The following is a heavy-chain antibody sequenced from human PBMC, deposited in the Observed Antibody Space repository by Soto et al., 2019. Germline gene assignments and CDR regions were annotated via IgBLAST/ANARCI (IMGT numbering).Heavy chain of an antibody. V-gene: IGHV3-74*01. D-gene: IGHD1-26*01. CDR3: ARGISGGKNWFDP. CDR1: GFTFSSYW. Sequence: HPGGSLRLSCAASGFTFSSYWMHWVRQAPGKGLVWVSRINSDGSSTSYADSVKGRFTISRDNAKNTLYLQMNSLRAEDTAVYYCARGISGGKNWFDPWGQGTLVTVSS. CDR2: INSDGSST. J-gene: IGHJ5*02.